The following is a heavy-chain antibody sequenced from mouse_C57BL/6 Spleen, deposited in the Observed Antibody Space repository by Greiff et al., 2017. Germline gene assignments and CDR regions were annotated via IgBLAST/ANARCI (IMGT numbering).Heavy chain of an antibody. V-gene: IGHV3-6*01. CDR2: ISYDGSN. Sequence: EVKVEESGPGLVKPSQSLSLTCSVTGYSITSGYYWNWIRQFPGNKLEWMGYISYDGSNNYNPSLKNRISITRDTSKNQFFLKLNSVTTEDTATYYCARVLRSFYAMDYWGQGTSVTVSS. J-gene: IGHJ4*01. D-gene: IGHD1-1*01. CDR3: ARVLRSFYAMDY. CDR1: GYSITSGYY.